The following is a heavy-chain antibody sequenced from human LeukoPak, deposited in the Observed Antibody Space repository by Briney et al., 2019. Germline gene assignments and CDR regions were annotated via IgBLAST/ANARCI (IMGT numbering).Heavy chain of an antibody. V-gene: IGHV3-21*01. CDR1: GFTFSSYS. CDR3: ARTTGTERYFDY. D-gene: IGHD1-1*01. J-gene: IGHJ4*02. Sequence: GGSLRLSCAASGFTFSSYSMNWVRQAPGKGLEWVSSISSSSSYIYYADSVKGRFTISRDNAKNSLYLQMNNLRAEDTAVYYCARTTGTERYFDYWGQGTLVTVSS. CDR2: ISSSSSYI.